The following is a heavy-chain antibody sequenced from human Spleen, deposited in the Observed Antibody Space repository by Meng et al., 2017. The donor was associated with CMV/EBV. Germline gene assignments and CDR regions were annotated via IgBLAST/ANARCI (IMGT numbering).Heavy chain of an antibody. CDR3: ARAGFDASSCYGQHCLRYSYSALDV. V-gene: IGHV1-69*08. J-gene: IGHJ6*02. D-gene: IGHD2-2*01. CDR2: IIPIPGTA. CDR1: SGTFSKYT. Sequence: SVKVSCKASSGTFSKYTINWVRQAPGQGLEWMGGIIPIPGTANYAQKFQGRVTITADTSTRTAYMELSSLRSEDTAMYYCARAGFDASSCYGQHCLRYSYSALDVWGQGTTVTVSS.